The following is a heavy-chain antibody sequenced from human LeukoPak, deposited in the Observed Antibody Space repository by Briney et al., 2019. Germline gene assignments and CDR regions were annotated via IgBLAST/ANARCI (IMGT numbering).Heavy chain of an antibody. J-gene: IGHJ4*02. CDR2: INGDGSTT. CDR3: ARDYAGSPDY. V-gene: IGHV3-74*03. Sequence: QSEGSLRLSCTASGFTFSTYWINWVRQSPGKGLVWVALINGDGSTTTHADSVKGRFTISRDNAKNTAYLQMNSLRDEDTAVYFCARDYAGSPDYWGQGTLVTVSA. CDR1: GFTFSTYW. D-gene: IGHD3-10*01.